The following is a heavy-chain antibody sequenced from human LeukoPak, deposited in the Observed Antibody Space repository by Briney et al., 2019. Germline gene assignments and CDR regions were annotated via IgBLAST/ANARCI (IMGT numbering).Heavy chain of an antibody. J-gene: IGHJ4*02. CDR2: ISSSSSYI. CDR3: AGDWELLGRGEDY. Sequence: GGSLRLSCAASGFTFSSYSVDWVRQAPGKGLEWVSSISSSSSYIYYADSVKGRFTISRDNAKNSLYLQMNSLRAEDTAVYYCAGDWELLGRGEDYWGQGTLVTVSS. CDR1: GFTFSSYS. V-gene: IGHV3-21*01. D-gene: IGHD1-26*01.